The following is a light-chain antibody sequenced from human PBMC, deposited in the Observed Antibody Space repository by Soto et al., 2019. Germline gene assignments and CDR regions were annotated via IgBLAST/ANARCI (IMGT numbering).Light chain of an antibody. Sequence: QSALTQPASVSGSPGQSITISCTGTSSDVGGYNYVSWYQHHPGKAPKLMIYDVSTRPSGLSNRFSGSKSGNTASLTISGLQAEDEADYYCSSYTSGSTLVVFGGGTKVTVL. CDR2: DVS. CDR1: SSDVGGYNY. J-gene: IGLJ2*01. CDR3: SSYTSGSTLVV. V-gene: IGLV2-14*03.